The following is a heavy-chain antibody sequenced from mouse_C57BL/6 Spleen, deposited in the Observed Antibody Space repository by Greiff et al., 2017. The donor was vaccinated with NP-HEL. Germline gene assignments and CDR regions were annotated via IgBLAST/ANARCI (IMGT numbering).Heavy chain of an antibody. Sequence: EVQLVESGGGLVKPGGSLKLSCAASGFTFSDYGMHWVRQAPEKGLEWVAYISSGSSTIYYADTVRGRFTISRDNAKNTLFLQMTSLRSEDTAMYYCARDYYGSSYAYWGQGTLVTVSA. CDR2: ISSGSSTI. V-gene: IGHV5-17*01. J-gene: IGHJ3*01. CDR3: ARDYYGSSYAY. D-gene: IGHD1-1*01. CDR1: GFTFSDYG.